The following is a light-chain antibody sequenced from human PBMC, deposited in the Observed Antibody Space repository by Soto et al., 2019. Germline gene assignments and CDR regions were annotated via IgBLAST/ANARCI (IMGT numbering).Light chain of an antibody. CDR2: LEVSGSY. Sequence: QLVLTQSSSASASLGSSVKLTCTLSSGHSSYIIAWHQQQPGKAPRYLMKLEVSGSYNKGSVVPDRFSGSSSGADRYLTISNLQFEDEADYYCETWDNNILVFGGGTKLTVL. V-gene: IGLV4-60*02. J-gene: IGLJ2*01. CDR3: ETWDNNILV. CDR1: SGHSSYI.